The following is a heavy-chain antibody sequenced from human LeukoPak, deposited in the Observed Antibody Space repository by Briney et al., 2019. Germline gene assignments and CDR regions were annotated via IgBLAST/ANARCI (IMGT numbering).Heavy chain of an antibody. CDR2: ISGSGDNT. Sequence: PGGSLRLSCAASGFTFSGFAMSWVRRTPGKGLEWVSGISGSGDNTLYADSVKGRFTISRDNSKNTLYLEMNNLRAEDTAIYYCAKMKGHPLPKYYMDVWRQGTTVTVSS. CDR1: GFTFSGFA. D-gene: IGHD1-26*01. CDR3: AKMKGHPLPKYYMDV. J-gene: IGHJ6*01. V-gene: IGHV3-23*01.